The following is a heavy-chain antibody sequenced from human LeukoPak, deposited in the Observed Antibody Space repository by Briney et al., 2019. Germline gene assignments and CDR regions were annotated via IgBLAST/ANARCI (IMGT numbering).Heavy chain of an antibody. Sequence: VASMKVSCKASGYTFTSYGIIWVRQAPGQGLEWMGWISTYDGNTNYAQKLQGRVTMTTDTSTSTAYMELRSLRSDDTAVYYCARDSSGWYFDYWGQGTLVTVSS. CDR2: ISTYDGNT. CDR1: GYTFTSYG. V-gene: IGHV1-18*01. D-gene: IGHD6-19*01. CDR3: ARDSSGWYFDY. J-gene: IGHJ4*02.